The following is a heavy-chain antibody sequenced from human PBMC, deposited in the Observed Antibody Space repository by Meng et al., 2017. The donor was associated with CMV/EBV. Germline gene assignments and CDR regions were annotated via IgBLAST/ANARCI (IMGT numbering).Heavy chain of an antibody. J-gene: IGHJ5*02. CDR3: ARTLTIPEDWFDP. CDR2: IFSNDEK. Sequence: SGPTLVKPTETLTLTCTVSGFSLSNARMGVSWIRQTPGKALEWLAHIFSNDEKSYSTSLKSRLTISKDTSKSQVVLTMTNMDPVDTATYYCARTLTIPEDWFDPWGQGTLVTVSS. CDR1: GFSLSNARMG. V-gene: IGHV2-26*01. D-gene: IGHD2-2*01.